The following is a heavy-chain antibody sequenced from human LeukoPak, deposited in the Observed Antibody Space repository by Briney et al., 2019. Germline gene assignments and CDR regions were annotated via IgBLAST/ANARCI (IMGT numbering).Heavy chain of an antibody. CDR1: GFTFSSYS. V-gene: IGHV3-48*04. CDR2: ISSSGSTI. CDR3: VRDCRGPYYMDV. Sequence: GGSLRLSCAASGFTFSSYSMNWVRQAPGKGLEWASYISSSGSTIYYADSVKGRFTISRDNAKNTVYLQMNSLRAEDTAVYYCVRDCRGPYYMDVWGKGTTVTISS. J-gene: IGHJ6*03.